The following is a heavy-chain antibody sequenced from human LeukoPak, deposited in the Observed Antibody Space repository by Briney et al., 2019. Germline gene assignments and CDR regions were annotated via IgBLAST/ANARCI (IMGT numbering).Heavy chain of an antibody. CDR3: TRGSSAYDY. D-gene: IGHD5-12*01. CDR1: GFTFSTYR. V-gene: IGHV3-74*01. CDR2: INGDGGVT. J-gene: IGHJ4*02. Sequence: GGSLRLSCAASGFTFSTYRIHWVRQAPGKGLVWVSRINGDGGVTSYADSVKGRFTISRDNAKSTLYLQMNSLRAEDTAVYYCTRGSSAYDYWGQGTLVTVSS.